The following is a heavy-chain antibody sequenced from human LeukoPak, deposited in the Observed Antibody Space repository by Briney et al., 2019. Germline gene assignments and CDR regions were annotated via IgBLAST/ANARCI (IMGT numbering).Heavy chain of an antibody. V-gene: IGHV3-7*01. D-gene: IGHD1-26*01. CDR1: GLTFNSYW. J-gene: IGHJ3*02. Sequence: GGSLRLSCAGSGLTFNSYWMSWVRQAPGKGLERVANIKKDGSEKYYVDSVKGRFTISRDNAKESLYLQMNSLRADDTAVYYCARQETSSYNGAFDIWGQGTMVTVSS. CDR2: IKKDGSEK. CDR3: ARQETSSYNGAFDI.